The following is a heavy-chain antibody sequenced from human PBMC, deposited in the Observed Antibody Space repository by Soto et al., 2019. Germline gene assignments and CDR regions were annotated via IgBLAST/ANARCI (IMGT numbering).Heavy chain of an antibody. D-gene: IGHD5-12*01. J-gene: IGHJ6*02. CDR1: GFTFSGSA. CDR3: TCLWWLRDRAYYGMDV. V-gene: IGHV3-73*01. Sequence: PGGSLRLSCAASGFTFSGSAMHWVRQASGKGLEWVGRIRSKANSYATAYAASVKGRFTISRDDSKNTAYLQMNSLKTEDTAVYYCTCLWWLRDRAYYGMDVWGQGTTVTVSS. CDR2: IRSKANSYAT.